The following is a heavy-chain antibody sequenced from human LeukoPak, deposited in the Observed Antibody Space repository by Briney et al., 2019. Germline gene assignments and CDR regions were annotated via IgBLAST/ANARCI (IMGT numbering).Heavy chain of an antibody. CDR2: ISYDGSNK. CDR3: ARGVHNYYDSSIRVGAFDI. D-gene: IGHD3-22*01. V-gene: IGHV3-30*04. Sequence: GRSLRLSCAASGFTFSSYVMHWVRQAPGKGLEWVAIISYDGSNKYYADSVKGQFTISRDNSKNTLYLQMSSLRAEDTAVYYCARGVHNYYDSSIRVGAFDIWGQGTMVTVSS. CDR1: GFTFSSYV. J-gene: IGHJ3*02.